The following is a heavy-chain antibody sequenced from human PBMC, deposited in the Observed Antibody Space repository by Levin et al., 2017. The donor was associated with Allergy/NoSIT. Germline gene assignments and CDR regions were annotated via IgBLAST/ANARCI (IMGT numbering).Heavy chain of an antibody. V-gene: IGHV3-23*01. CDR1: GFTFSTLA. J-gene: IGHJ4*02. Sequence: GESLKISCAASGFTFSTLAMNWVRQAPGKGLEWVSTISMSGDRTFYADSVKGRFTISRDNSRNTLYLQMDSLRADDTAVYYCAKDTRGGSCNYILPCNDFDYWGQGTLVTVSS. CDR3: AKDTRGGSCNYILPCNDFDY. CDR2: ISMSGDRT. D-gene: IGHD2-15*01.